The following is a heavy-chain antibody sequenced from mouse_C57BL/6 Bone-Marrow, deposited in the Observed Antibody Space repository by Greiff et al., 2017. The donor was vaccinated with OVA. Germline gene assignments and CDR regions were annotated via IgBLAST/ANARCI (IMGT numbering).Heavy chain of an antibody. CDR1: GYAFSSSW. V-gene: IGHV1-82*01. J-gene: IGHJ3*01. D-gene: IGHD2-2*01. Sequence: QVHVKQSGPELVKPGASVKISCKASGYAFSSSWMNWVKQRPGKGLEWIGRIYPGDGDTNYNGKFKGKATLTADKSSSTAYMQLSSLTSEDSAVYFCARGVYGYVPAYWGQGTLVTVSA. CDR2: IYPGDGDT. CDR3: ARGVYGYVPAY.